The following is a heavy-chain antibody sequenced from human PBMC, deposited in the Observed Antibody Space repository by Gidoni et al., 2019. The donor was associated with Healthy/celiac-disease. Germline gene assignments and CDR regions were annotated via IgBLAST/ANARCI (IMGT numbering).Heavy chain of an antibody. J-gene: IGHJ4*02. CDR1: GFSLSTSGVG. D-gene: IGHD3-9*01. CDR2: IYWNDDK. Sequence: QITLKESGPTLVKPTQTLTLTCTFSGFSLSTSGVGVGWIRQPPGKALEWLALIYWNDDKRYSPSLKSRLTITKDTSKNQVVLTMTSMDPVDTATYYCALTGYYAGFDYWGQGTLVTVSS. V-gene: IGHV2-5*01. CDR3: ALTGYYAGFDY.